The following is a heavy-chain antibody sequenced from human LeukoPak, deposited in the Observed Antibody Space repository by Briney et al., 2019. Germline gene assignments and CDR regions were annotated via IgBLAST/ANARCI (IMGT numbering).Heavy chain of an antibody. Sequence: SVKVSCKASGGTFSSYAISWVRQAPGQGLEWMGRIIPILGIANYAQKFQGRVTITADKSTSTAYMELSSLRSEDTAVYYCARDRNYYTMDYWGQGTLVTVSS. V-gene: IGHV1-69*04. CDR3: ARDRNYYTMDY. D-gene: IGHD3-10*01. CDR2: IIPILGIA. CDR1: GGTFSSYA. J-gene: IGHJ4*02.